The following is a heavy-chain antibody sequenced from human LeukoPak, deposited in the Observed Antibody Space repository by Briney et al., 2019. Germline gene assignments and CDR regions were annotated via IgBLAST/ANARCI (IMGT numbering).Heavy chain of an antibody. CDR3: ARLWGFDY. V-gene: IGHV4-39*01. Sequence: PSETLSLTCTVSGGSISSSSYYWGWIRQPPGKGLEWIGSIYYSGSTYYNPSLKSRVTISVDTSKNQFSLKLSSVTAADTAVYYCARLWGFDYRGQGTLVTVSS. CDR1: GGSISSSSYY. J-gene: IGHJ4*02. CDR2: IYYSGST. D-gene: IGHD1-26*01.